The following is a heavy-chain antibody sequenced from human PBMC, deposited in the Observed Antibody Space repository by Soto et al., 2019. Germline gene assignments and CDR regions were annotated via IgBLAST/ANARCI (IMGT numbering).Heavy chain of an antibody. CDR2: ISSSSQNI. D-gene: IGHD3-10*01. Sequence: EVQLVESGGGLVQPGGSLRLSCAASEFTFSTYAMNWVRQAPGKGLEWVSYISSSSQNIRYADSVKGLFTISRDNAKNSLYLHMNSLRAEDTAVYYCARDQSRGQVFYYYMDVWGKGTTVSVSS. V-gene: IGHV3-48*01. J-gene: IGHJ6*03. CDR3: ARDQSRGQVFYYYMDV. CDR1: EFTFSTYA.